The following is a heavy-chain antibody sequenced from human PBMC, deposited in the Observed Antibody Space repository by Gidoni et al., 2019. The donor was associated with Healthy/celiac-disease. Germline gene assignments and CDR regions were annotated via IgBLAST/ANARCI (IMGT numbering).Heavy chain of an antibody. CDR2: ISSSGSTI. CDR1: GFTFSSYE. CDR3: ARGSSGYDHYFDY. Sequence: EVQLVESGGGLVQPGGSLRLSCAASGFTFSSYEMNWVRQAPGKGLEWVSYISSSGSTIYYADSVKGRFTISRDNAKNSLYLQMNSLRAEDTAVYYCARGSSGYDHYFDYWGQGTLVTVSS. V-gene: IGHV3-48*03. D-gene: IGHD3-22*01. J-gene: IGHJ4*02.